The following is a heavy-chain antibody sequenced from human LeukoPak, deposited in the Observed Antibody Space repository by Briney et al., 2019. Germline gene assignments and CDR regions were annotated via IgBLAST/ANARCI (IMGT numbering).Heavy chain of an antibody. CDR1: GDSINSGSYY. CDR3: ARLYEGKRPPDY. V-gene: IGHV4-39*01. CDR2: ISHRGNT. Sequence: SEILSLTCTVSGDSINSGSYYWGWIRQPPGKGLEWFGSISHRGNTYYNPSLRSRVTISVDMSKNQLSLKLSSVTAADTAVYYCARLYEGKRPPDYWGQGTLVTVSS. D-gene: IGHD2-8*01. J-gene: IGHJ4*02.